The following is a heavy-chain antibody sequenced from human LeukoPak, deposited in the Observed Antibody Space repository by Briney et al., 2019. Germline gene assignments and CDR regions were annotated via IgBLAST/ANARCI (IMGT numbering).Heavy chain of an antibody. Sequence: SETLSLTCTVSGGSISSGSYYWSWIRQPAGEGLEWIGRIYTSGSTNYNPSLKSRVTISVDTSKNQFSLKLSSVTAADTAVYYCARDNRLLYDYWGQGTLVTVSS. CDR1: GGSISSGSYY. D-gene: IGHD2-21*02. CDR3: ARDNRLLYDY. CDR2: IYTSGST. J-gene: IGHJ4*02. V-gene: IGHV4-61*02.